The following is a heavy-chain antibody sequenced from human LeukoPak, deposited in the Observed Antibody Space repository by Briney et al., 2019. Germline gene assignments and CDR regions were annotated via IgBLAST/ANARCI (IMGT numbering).Heavy chain of an antibody. J-gene: IGHJ4*02. Sequence: ASVKVSWKASGYTFTSYGISWVRQAPGQGLEWMGWISAYNGNTNYAQKLQGRVTMTTDTSTSTAYMELRSLRSNDTAVYYCARDPHGGSYFDYWGQGTLVTVSS. CDR3: ARDPHGGSYFDY. V-gene: IGHV1-18*01. CDR2: ISAYNGNT. CDR1: GYTFTSYG. D-gene: IGHD1-26*01.